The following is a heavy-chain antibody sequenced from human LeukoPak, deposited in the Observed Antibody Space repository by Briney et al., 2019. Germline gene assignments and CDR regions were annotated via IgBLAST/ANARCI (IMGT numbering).Heavy chain of an antibody. CDR1: GGSISSYY. D-gene: IGHD4-17*01. J-gene: IGHJ5*02. CDR3: ARASSTVTTTEFDP. CDR2: ISYSGTT. Sequence: SETLSLTCTVSGGSISSYYWSWIRQPPGKGLESIGYISYSGTTNYNPSLKSRVTISVDTSKNQFSLKLSSVTAADTAVYYCARASSTVTTTEFDPWGQGTLVTVSS. V-gene: IGHV4-59*01.